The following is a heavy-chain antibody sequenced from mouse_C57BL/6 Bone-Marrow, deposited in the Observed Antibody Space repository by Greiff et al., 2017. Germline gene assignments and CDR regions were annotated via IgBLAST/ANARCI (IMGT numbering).Heavy chain of an antibody. J-gene: IGHJ3*01. V-gene: IGHV5-4*01. D-gene: IGHD1-1*01. CDR3: ARDVHYYGSSPWFAY. Sequence: EVQLQESGGGLVKPGGSLKLSCAASGFTFSSYAMSWVRQTPEKRLAWVATISDGGSYTYYPDNVKGRFTISRDNAKNNLYLQMSHLKSEDTAMYYCARDVHYYGSSPWFAYWGQGTLVTVSA. CDR2: ISDGGSYT. CDR1: GFTFSSYA.